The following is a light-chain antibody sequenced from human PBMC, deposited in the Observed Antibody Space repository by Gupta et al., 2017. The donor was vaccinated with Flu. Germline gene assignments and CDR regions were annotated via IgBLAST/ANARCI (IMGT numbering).Light chain of an antibody. J-gene: IGKJ4*01. CDR1: QSVSSSY. CDR3: QQYGSSPLT. CDR2: GAS. Sequence: EIVLTQSPGTLSLSPGERATLSCRAGQSVSSSYLAWYQQKPGQAPGLLIYGASSRATGIPDRFSGSGSGTDFTLTISRLEPEDFAVYYCQQYGSSPLTFGGGTKVEIK. V-gene: IGKV3-20*01.